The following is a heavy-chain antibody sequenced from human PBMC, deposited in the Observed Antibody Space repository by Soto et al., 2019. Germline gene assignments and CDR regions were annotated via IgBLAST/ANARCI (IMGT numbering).Heavy chain of an antibody. CDR3: ARDDYFDCTNGVCYFDY. J-gene: IGHJ4*02. Sequence: GGPLKFPCAASGFTFRSYWISWVRQAPGKGLEGVANKKQDGSEKYYVDSVKGRFTISRDNAKNSLYLQMNSLRAEDTAVYYCARDDYFDCTNGVCYFDYWGQGTLVTVSS. D-gene: IGHD2-8*01. CDR1: GFTFRSYW. V-gene: IGHV3-7*03. CDR2: KKQDGSEK.